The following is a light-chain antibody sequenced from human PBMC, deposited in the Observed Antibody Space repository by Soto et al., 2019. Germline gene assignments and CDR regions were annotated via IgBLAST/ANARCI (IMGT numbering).Light chain of an antibody. J-gene: IGLJ1*01. V-gene: IGLV1-40*01. CDR1: SSNIGAGYD. Sequence: QSVLTQPPSVSGAPGQRVTISCTGSSSNIGAGYDVHWYQQLPGTGPKLLISGNSNRPSGVPDRFSGSRSGTSASLAITGLQAEDEADYYCQSHDSSLSADVFGTGTKLTVL. CDR3: QSHDSSLSADV. CDR2: GNS.